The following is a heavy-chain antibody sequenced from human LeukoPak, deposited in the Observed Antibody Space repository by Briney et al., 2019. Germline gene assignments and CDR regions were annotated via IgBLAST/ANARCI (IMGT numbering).Heavy chain of an antibody. J-gene: IGHJ4*02. CDR3: VKKFDCLSTSCYTYFDY. CDR1: GFTFSNYA. CDR2: IRGGGSNT. Sequence: GGSLRLSCAASGFTFSNYAMSWVRQAPGKGLEWVSTIRGGGSNTYYADSVKGRFAISRDNSKNTLYLQMNNLRAEDTAVYYCVKKFDCLSTSCYTYFDYWGQGTLVTVSS. V-gene: IGHV3-23*01. D-gene: IGHD2-2*02.